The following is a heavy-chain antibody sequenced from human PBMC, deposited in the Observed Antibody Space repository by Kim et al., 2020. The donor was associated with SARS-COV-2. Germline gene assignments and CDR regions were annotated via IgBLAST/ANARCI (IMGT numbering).Heavy chain of an antibody. CDR3: ARLWDSSGYYYRTDY. J-gene: IGHJ4*02. CDR2: ISSSSSTI. Sequence: GGSLRLSCAASGFTFSSYSMNWVRQAPGKGLEWVSYISSSSSTIYYADSVKGRFTISRDNAKNSLYLQMNSLRDEDTAVYYCARLWDSSGYYYRTDYWGQGTLVTVSS. CDR1: GFTFSSYS. V-gene: IGHV3-48*02. D-gene: IGHD3-22*01.